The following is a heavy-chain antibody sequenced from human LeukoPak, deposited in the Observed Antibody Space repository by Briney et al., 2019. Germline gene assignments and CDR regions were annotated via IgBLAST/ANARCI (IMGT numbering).Heavy chain of an antibody. CDR1: GFTFSSYW. D-gene: IGHD6-13*01. CDR3: ARGPSSNWSGLDF. J-gene: IGHJ4*02. V-gene: IGHV3-7*01. Sequence: PGGSLRLSCAASGFTFSSYWMHWVRQAPGKGLEWVADIKQDGSKKSYVDSVKGRFTISRDNAKNTLYLQVNNLRAEDTAVYYCARGPSSNWSGLDFWGQGTLLTVSS. CDR2: IKQDGSKK.